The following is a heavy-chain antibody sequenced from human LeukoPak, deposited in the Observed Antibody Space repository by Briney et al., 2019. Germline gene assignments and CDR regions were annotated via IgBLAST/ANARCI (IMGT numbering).Heavy chain of an antibody. CDR2: INPNSGGT. J-gene: IGHJ4*02. D-gene: IGHD3-3*01. CDR1: GYTFTGYY. V-gene: IGHV1-2*02. CDR3: ARPYTIFGVAYMGY. Sequence: ASVKVSCKASGYTFTGYYMHWVQQAPGQGLEWMGWINPNSGGTNYAQKFQGRVTMTRDTSISTAYMELSRLRSDDTAVYYCARPYTIFGVAYMGYWGQGTLVTVSS.